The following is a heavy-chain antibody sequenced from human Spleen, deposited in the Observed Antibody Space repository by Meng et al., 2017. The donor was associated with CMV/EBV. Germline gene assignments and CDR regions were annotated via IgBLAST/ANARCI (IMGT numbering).Heavy chain of an antibody. J-gene: IGHJ6*02. D-gene: IGHD6-19*01. CDR3: ARGGSGWVYGMDV. V-gene: IGHV3-21*01. CDR1: GFTLSNYD. CDR2: ISSSSSYI. Sequence: GESLKISCVVSGFTLSNYDMHWVRQAPGKGLEWVSSISSSSSYIYYADSVKGRFTISRDNAKNSLYLQMNSLRAEDTAVYYCARGGSGWVYGMDVWGQGTTVTVSS.